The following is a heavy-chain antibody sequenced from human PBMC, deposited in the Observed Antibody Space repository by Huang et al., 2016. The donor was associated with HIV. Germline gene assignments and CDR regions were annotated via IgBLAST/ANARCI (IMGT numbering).Heavy chain of an antibody. D-gene: IGHD6-19*01. CDR2: ISYDGRNK. V-gene: IGHV3-30*04. CDR3: ARSAVPGDGDWFDP. CDR1: GFTFTNYS. J-gene: IGHJ5*02. Sequence: QVQLVESGGGLVQPGRSLRLSCASSGFTFTNYSIHWVCQAPVKGLECVAFISYDGRNKLYADSVKGRFTIAGDNSKSTLYLLMNSLRVDDTALYYCARSAVPGDGDWFDPWGQGTLVTVSS.